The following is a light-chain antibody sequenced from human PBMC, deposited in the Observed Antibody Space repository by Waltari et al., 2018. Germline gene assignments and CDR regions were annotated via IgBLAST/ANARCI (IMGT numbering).Light chain of an antibody. Sequence: QSVLTQPPSVSGTPGQRVTISCSGISSNIGTNTVDWYQALPGTAPKLLIHGNDQRPSGVPDRFSGSKSGTSGSLAISGLQPEDETDYYCAAWDESLKGWVFGGGTRLTVL. V-gene: IGLV1-44*01. CDR2: GND. CDR1: SSNIGTNT. J-gene: IGLJ2*01. CDR3: AAWDESLKGWV.